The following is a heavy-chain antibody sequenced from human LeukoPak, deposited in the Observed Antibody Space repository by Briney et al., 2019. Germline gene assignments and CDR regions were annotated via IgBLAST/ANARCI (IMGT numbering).Heavy chain of an antibody. CDR3: ARAVAGRFDY. J-gene: IGHJ4*02. V-gene: IGHV4-59*01. D-gene: IGHD6-19*01. CDR1: GGSISGYY. CDR2: IYYSGST. Sequence: SETLSLTCTVSGGSISGYYWSWIRQPPGKGLEWIGYIYYSGSTNYNPSLKSRVTISVVTSKNQFSLKLSSVTAADTAVYYCARAVAGRFDYWGQGTLVTVSS.